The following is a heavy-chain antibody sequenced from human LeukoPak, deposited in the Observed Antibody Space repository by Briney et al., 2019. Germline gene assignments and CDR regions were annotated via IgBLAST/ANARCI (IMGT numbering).Heavy chain of an antibody. CDR3: VKASSGYYYEY. CDR2: IGVNGGST. V-gene: IGHV3-64D*06. CDR1: GFTFSQYA. D-gene: IGHD3-22*01. Sequence: GGSLRLSCSASGFTFSQYAMVWVRQAPGKGLEYVSAIGVNGGSTYYADSVKGRFTISRDNSKDTLYLQMSSLRVEDTAVYYCVKASSGYYYEYWGQGTLVTVSS. J-gene: IGHJ4*02.